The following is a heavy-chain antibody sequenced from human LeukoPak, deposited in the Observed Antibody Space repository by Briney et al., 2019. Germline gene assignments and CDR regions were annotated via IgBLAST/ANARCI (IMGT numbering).Heavy chain of an antibody. CDR3: ARPRYDSSGYYAS. V-gene: IGHV4-39*01. CDR1: GGSISSSSYY. Sequence: LSLTCTVSGGSISSSSYYWGWIRQPPGKGLEWIGSIYYSGSTYYNPSLKSRFTISVDTAKNQFSLKLSSVTAADTAVYYCARPRYDSSGYYASWGQGTLVTVSS. J-gene: IGHJ5*02. CDR2: IYYSGST. D-gene: IGHD3-22*01.